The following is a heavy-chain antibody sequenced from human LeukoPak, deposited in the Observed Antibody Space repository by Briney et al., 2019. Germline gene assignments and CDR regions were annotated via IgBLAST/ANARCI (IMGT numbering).Heavy chain of an antibody. CDR1: GFTFGDYA. V-gene: IGHV3-49*04. J-gene: IGHJ6*03. Sequence: GGSLRLSCTASGFTFGDYAMSWVRQAPGKGLEWVGFIRSKAYGGTTEYAASVKGRFTISRDDSKSIAYLQMNSLKTEDTAVYYCTRSIAARPTGYYYYYYYMDVWGKGTTVTVSS. CDR3: TRSIAARPTGYYYYYYYMDV. CDR2: IRSKAYGGTT. D-gene: IGHD6-6*01.